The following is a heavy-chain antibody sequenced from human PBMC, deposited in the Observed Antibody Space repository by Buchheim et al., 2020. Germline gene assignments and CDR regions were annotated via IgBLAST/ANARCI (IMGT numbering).Heavy chain of an antibody. J-gene: IGHJ6*02. V-gene: IGHV3-23*01. Sequence: EVQLLESGGGLVQPGGSLRLSCAASGFTFNNYAMNWVRQVPGKGLEWVSGIIGSGSRTYYADSVKGRLTISRDNSKGTLYLQMNSLRAEDTAVYYCAKGGYCSSSDCYRAYYYYNMDAWGRGTT. CDR1: GFTFNNYA. CDR3: AKGGYCSSSDCYRAYYYYNMDA. D-gene: IGHD2-2*01. CDR2: IIGSGSRT.